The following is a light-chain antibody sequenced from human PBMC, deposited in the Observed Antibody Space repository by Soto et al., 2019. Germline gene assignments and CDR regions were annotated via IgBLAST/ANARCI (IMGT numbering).Light chain of an antibody. CDR2: GAS. CDR1: QSVSSDY. V-gene: IGKV3-20*01. J-gene: IGKJ3*01. CDR3: QHYDNTPPSVT. Sequence: TQSPDTLSLSPGERATLSCRASQSVSSDYLVWYQQKPGQAPRLLIYGASRRATGIPDRFSGGGSGTDFILNISRLETEDFAVYYCQHYDNTPPSVTFGPGTKVDIK.